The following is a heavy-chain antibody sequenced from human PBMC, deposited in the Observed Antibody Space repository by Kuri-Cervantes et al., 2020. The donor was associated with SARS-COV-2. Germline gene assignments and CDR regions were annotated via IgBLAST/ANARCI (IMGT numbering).Heavy chain of an antibody. Sequence: SETLSLTCTVSGGSISSYYWSWIRQPAGKGLEWIGRIYTSGSTNYNPSLKSRVTTSVDTSKNQFSLKLSSVTAADTAVYYCAREVLLWFGELSYMDVWGKGTTVTVSS. CDR2: IYTSGST. CDR3: AREVLLWFGELSYMDV. J-gene: IGHJ6*03. CDR1: GGSISSYY. V-gene: IGHV4-4*07. D-gene: IGHD3-10*01.